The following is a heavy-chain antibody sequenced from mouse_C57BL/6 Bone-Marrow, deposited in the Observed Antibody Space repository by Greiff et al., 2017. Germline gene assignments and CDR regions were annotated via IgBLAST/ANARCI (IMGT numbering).Heavy chain of an antibody. J-gene: IGHJ2*01. Sequence: QVQLQQSGPELVKPGASVKISCKASGYAFSSSWMNWVKQRPGKGLEWIGRIYPGDGDTNYNGKFKGKATLTADKSSSTAYMQLSSLTSEDSAVXFCASSGVYYYGSSYFDYWGQGTTLTVSS. CDR2: IYPGDGDT. CDR1: GYAFSSSW. CDR3: ASSGVYYYGSSYFDY. V-gene: IGHV1-82*01. D-gene: IGHD1-1*01.